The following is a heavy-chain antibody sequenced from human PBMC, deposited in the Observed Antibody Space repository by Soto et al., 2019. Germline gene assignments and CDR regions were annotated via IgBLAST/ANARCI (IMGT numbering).Heavy chain of an antibody. V-gene: IGHV3-30*04. CDR3: ARAPSTTLMVRGVIGY. J-gene: IGHJ4*02. CDR2: ISYDGSNK. CDR1: GFTFSSYA. D-gene: IGHD3-10*01. Sequence: GGSLRLSCAASGFTFSSYAMHWVRQAPGKGLEWVAVISYDGSNKYYADSVKGRFTISRDNSKNTLYLQMNSLRAEDTAVYYCARAPSTTLMVRGVIGYWGQGTLVTVSS.